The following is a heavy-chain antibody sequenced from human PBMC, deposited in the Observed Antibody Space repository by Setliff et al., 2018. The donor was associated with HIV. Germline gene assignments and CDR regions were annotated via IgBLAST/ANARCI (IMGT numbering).Heavy chain of an antibody. CDR3: ARLPSARMTIFGVVSYHMDV. Sequence: GESLKISCKGSGYNFARYWIGWVRQMPGKGLELMGIMYPGDSETRYSPSFQGQVTISADKSISTAYLQWSSLKASDTAMYYCARLPSARMTIFGVVSYHMDVWGEGTTVTVSS. V-gene: IGHV5-51*01. J-gene: IGHJ6*03. D-gene: IGHD3-3*01. CDR2: MYPGDSET. CDR1: GYNFARYW.